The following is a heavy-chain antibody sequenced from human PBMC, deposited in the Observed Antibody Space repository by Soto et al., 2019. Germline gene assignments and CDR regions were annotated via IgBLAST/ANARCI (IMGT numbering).Heavy chain of an antibody. Sequence: GGSLRLSCAASGFTFSASWMSWVRQAPGKGLEWVANINRDGSAKSYVDSVEGRFTISRDNAKNSLYLQMNSLRLEDTAVYYCAKSSNWGQGTLVTVSS. CDR2: INRDGSAK. CDR1: GFTFSASW. V-gene: IGHV3-7*01. J-gene: IGHJ4*02. CDR3: AKSSN.